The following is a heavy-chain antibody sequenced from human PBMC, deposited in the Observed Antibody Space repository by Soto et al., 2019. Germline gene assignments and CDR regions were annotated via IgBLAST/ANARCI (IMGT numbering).Heavy chain of an antibody. CDR1: GFTFSSYG. D-gene: IGHD3-9*01. CDR3: AREYYDILTGYRTNYYYYGMDV. J-gene: IGHJ6*02. CDR2: IWYDGSNK. V-gene: IGHV3-33*01. Sequence: QVQLVESGGGVVQPGRSLRLSCAASGFTFSSYGMHWVRQAPGKGLEWVAVIWYDGSNKYYADSVKGRFTISRDNSKNTLYLQMNSLRAEDTAVYYCAREYYDILTGYRTNYYYYGMDVWGQGTTVTVSS.